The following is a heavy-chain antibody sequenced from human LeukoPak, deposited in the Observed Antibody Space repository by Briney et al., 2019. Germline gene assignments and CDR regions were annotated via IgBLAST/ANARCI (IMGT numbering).Heavy chain of an antibody. CDR2: IYYSGST. V-gene: IGHV4-59*12. CDR1: GGSISSYY. CDR3: ARGVTPPYDFWSGYYGRYAFDI. J-gene: IGHJ3*02. Sequence: NPSETLSLTCTVSGGSISSYYWSWIRQPPGKGLEWIGYIYYSGSTNYNPSLKSRVTISVDTSKNQFSLKLSSVTAADTAVYYCARGVTPPYDFWSGYYGRYAFDIWGQGTMVTVSS. D-gene: IGHD3-3*01.